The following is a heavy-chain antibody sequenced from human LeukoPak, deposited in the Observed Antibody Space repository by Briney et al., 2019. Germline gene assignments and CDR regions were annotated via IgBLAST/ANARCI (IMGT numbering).Heavy chain of an antibody. Sequence: PSETLSLTCTVSGGSISSYYWSWIRQPPGKGLEWIGYIYYSGSTNYNPSLKSRVTISVDTSKNQFSVKLSSVTAADTAVYYCARDSDYGIDYWGQGTLVTVSS. CDR1: GGSISSYY. V-gene: IGHV4-59*01. J-gene: IGHJ4*02. CDR2: IYYSGST. CDR3: ARDSDYGIDY. D-gene: IGHD4/OR15-4a*01.